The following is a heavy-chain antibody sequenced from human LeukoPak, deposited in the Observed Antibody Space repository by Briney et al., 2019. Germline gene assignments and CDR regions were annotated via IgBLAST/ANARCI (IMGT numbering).Heavy chain of an antibody. D-gene: IGHD1-26*01. CDR2: IYSGGST. V-gene: IGHV3-53*01. J-gene: IGHJ4*02. Sequence: PGGSLRLSYAACGLTVRDNYMNWVRQAPGKGLEWVSVIYSGGSTYYADSVKGRFTISRDNSKNTLYLQMSSLRAEDTAVYYCAKNSGSYYGTYFDYWGQGTLVTVSS. CDR3: AKNSGSYYGTYFDY. CDR1: GLTVRDNY.